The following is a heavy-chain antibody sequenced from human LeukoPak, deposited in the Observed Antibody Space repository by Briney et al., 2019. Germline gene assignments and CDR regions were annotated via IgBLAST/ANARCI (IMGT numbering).Heavy chain of an antibody. D-gene: IGHD3-10*01. CDR1: GFSLSTSGVG. CDR3: ARTDYSGSGSRRNDFDY. V-gene: IGHV2-5*02. CDR2: IYWDDDK. J-gene: IGHJ4*02. Sequence: SGPTLVKPTQTLTLTCTFSGFSLSTSGVGGAWIRQPPGKALEWLALIYWDDDKYYSTSLKTRLTISKDTSKNQVVLTMTNMDPVDTATYYCARTDYSGSGSRRNDFDYWGQGTLVTVSS.